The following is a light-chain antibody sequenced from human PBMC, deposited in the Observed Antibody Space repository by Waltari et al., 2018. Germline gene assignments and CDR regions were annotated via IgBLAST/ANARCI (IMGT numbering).Light chain of an antibody. V-gene: IGKV3-20*01. J-gene: IGKJ1*01. Sequence: EIVLTQSPGTLSLSPGEGATLSCRASQSVGGYLAWYKHQHGQAPRLLIYDASTRATGIPDRFSGGGSGTDFSLTISRLEPEDFAVYYCQMYVRLPVTFGQGTKVEI. CDR1: QSVGGY. CDR3: QMYVRLPVT. CDR2: DAS.